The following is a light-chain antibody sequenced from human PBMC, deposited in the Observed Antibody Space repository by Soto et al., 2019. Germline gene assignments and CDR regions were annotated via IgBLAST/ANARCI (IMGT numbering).Light chain of an antibody. J-gene: IGLJ7*01. CDR3: QSYDSSLNAV. Sequence: QSVLTQPPSVSGAPGQRVTISCTGSSSNIGACYDVHWYQQLPGTAPKLLIYGNSNRPSGVPDRFSGSKSGTSASLAITGLQAEDEADYYCQSYDSSLNAVFGGGTQLTVL. V-gene: IGLV1-40*01. CDR2: GNS. CDR1: SSNIGACYD.